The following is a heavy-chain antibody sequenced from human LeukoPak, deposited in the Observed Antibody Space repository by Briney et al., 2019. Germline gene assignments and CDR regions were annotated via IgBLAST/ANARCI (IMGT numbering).Heavy chain of an antibody. D-gene: IGHD6-19*01. V-gene: IGHV4-39*07. J-gene: IGHJ4*02. Sequence: SETLSLTCTVSGGSISSSSYYWGWIRQPPGKGLEWIGSIYYSGSTNYNPSLKSRVTISVDTSKNQFSLKLSSVTAADTAVYYCARTAYSSALGKFDYWGQGTLVTVSS. CDR1: GGSISSSSYY. CDR3: ARTAYSSALGKFDY. CDR2: IYYSGST.